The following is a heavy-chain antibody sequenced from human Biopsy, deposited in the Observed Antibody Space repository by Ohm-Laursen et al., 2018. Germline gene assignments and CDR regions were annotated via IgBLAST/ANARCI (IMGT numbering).Heavy chain of an antibody. CDR2: ISSGSSPI. Sequence: SLRLSCSASGFTFSSYSMNWVRQAPGKGLEWVSFISSGSSPIYYADSVKGRFTISRDNANNSVSLQMNNLRVDDTAVYYCARWYGDLFYYYNGMDVWGQGTTVTVSS. CDR1: GFTFSSYS. D-gene: IGHD3-10*01. J-gene: IGHJ6*02. V-gene: IGHV3-48*04. CDR3: ARWYGDLFYYYNGMDV.